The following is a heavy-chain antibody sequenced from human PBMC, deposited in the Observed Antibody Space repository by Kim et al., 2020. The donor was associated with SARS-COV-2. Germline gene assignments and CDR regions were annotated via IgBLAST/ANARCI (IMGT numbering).Heavy chain of an antibody. V-gene: IGHV1-69*13. CDR2: IIPIFGTA. J-gene: IGHJ3*02. CDR3: ARWGENSDYYDSSGPDAFDI. CDR1: GGTFSSYA. Sequence: SVKVSCKASGGTFSSYAISWVRQAPGQGLDWMGGIIPIFGTANYARKFQGRVTITADESTSTAYMELSSLRSEDTAVYYCARWGENSDYYDSSGPDAFDIWGQGTMVTVSS. D-gene: IGHD3-22*01.